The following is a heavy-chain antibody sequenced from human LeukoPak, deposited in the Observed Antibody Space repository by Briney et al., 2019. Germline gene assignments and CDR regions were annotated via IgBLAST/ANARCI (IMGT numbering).Heavy chain of an antibody. Sequence: GGSLRLSCAVSGVPFNNAWMSWVRQAPGKGLEWVGRIKGKSAGGTTDYAAPVKGRFTILKDDSENTLYLQKDSLTTGDTAVYYCTWLYSDAFNIWGQGTMVTVSS. CDR1: GVPFNNAW. CDR3: TWLYSDAFNI. V-gene: IGHV3-15*01. CDR2: IKGKSAGGTT. J-gene: IGHJ3*02. D-gene: IGHD2-15*01.